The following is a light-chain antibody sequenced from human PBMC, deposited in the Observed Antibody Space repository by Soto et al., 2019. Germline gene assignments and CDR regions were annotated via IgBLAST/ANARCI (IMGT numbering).Light chain of an antibody. Sequence: DIVMTQSPLSLPVTPREPASISCRSSQSLRHSDGFNYLDWYLQKPGQSPQLLIYLGSNRASGVPERFSGGGSGTDFTLKISRVEAEDVGVYYCMQALHTPYTFGQGTKLDIK. V-gene: IGKV2-28*01. J-gene: IGKJ2*01. CDR2: LGS. CDR3: MQALHTPYT. CDR1: QSLRHSDGFNY.